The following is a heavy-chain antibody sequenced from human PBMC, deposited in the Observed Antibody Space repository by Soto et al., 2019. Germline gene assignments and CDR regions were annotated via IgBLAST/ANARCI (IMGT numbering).Heavy chain of an antibody. CDR3: AKDKIKGYSYGTGAFDI. D-gene: IGHD5-18*01. CDR2: SSWNSGSI. J-gene: IGHJ3*02. CDR1: GFTFDDYA. V-gene: IGHV3-9*01. Sequence: EVQLVESGGGLVQPGRSLRLSCAASGFTFDDYAMHWVRQAPGKGLEWVSGSSWNSGSIGYADSVKGRFTISRDNAKNSLYLQMNSLRAEDTALYYCAKDKIKGYSYGTGAFDIWGQGTMVTVSS.